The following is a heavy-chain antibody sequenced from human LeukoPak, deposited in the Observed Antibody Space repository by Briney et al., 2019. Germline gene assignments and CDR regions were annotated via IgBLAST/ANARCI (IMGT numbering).Heavy chain of an antibody. CDR2: IWEDGSQK. Sequence: GGSVRLSCAASGFTLNNYWMNWVRQAPGKGLEWVANIWEDGSQKYYVDSVKGRFTISRDNAKNSLYLQMNSLRAEDTAVYYCARGDSSSKIDYWGQGTLVTVSS. J-gene: IGHJ4*02. CDR1: GFTLNNYW. D-gene: IGHD6-6*01. V-gene: IGHV3-7*01. CDR3: ARGDSSSKIDY.